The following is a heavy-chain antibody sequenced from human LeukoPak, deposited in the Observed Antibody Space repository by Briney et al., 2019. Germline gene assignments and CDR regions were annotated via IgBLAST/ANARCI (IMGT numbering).Heavy chain of an antibody. D-gene: IGHD2-15*01. J-gene: IGHJ5*02. V-gene: IGHV1-18*01. CDR2: ISAYNGNT. CDR1: GYTFTSYG. Sequence: ASVKVSCKASGYTFTSYGISWVRQAPGQGLEWMGWISAYNGNTNYAQKLQGRVTMTTDTSTSTAYMELRSLRSDDTAVYYCARDGYCSGGSCPNRSARPPFDPWGQGTLVTVSS. CDR3: ARDGYCSGGSCPNRSARPPFDP.